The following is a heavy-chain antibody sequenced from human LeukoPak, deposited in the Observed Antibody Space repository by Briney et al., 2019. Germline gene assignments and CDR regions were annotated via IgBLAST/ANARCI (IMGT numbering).Heavy chain of an antibody. D-gene: IGHD2-2*01. V-gene: IGHV1-2*06. CDR2: INPNSGDT. CDR1: GYTFTGYH. J-gene: IGHJ4*02. Sequence: ASVTVSCTASGYTFTGYHMHWVRQAPGQGLEWMGRINPNSGDTNYAQKFQGRVAMTRDTSISTAFMELTRLRSDDTAVYYCARDYCSSTSCLFDYWGQGTLVTVSS. CDR3: ARDYCSSTSCLFDY.